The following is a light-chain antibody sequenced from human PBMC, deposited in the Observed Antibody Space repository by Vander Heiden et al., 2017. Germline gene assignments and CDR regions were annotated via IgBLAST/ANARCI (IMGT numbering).Light chain of an antibody. CDR3: QQSYRTPYT. V-gene: IGKV1-39*01. J-gene: IGKJ2*01. CDR1: QSIRIY. CDR2: GAS. Sequence: DIRMIQSPSTLSASVGDKVTITCRASQSIRIYLNWYQQRPGKAPELLISGASSLHSGVPSRFSGSGSGTVFTLTINSLQPDDFATYYCQQSYRTPYTFGQGSKLEIK.